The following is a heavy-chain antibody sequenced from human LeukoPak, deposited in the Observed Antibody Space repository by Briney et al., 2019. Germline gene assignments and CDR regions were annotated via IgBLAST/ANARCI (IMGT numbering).Heavy chain of an antibody. Sequence: ASVKVPCKASGYTFTGYYMHWVRQAPGQGLEWMGWINPNSGGTNYAQKFQGRVTMTRDTSISTAYMELSRLRSDDTAVYYCARVYFAYSGYDLPLGYWGQGTLVTVSS. D-gene: IGHD5-12*01. CDR3: ARVYFAYSGYDLPLGY. V-gene: IGHV1-2*02. CDR1: GYTFTGYY. CDR2: INPNSGGT. J-gene: IGHJ4*02.